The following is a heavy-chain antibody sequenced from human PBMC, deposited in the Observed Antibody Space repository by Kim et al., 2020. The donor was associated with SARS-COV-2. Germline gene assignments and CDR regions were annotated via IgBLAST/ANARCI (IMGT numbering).Heavy chain of an antibody. D-gene: IGHD6-19*01. CDR1: GFTFGDYA. J-gene: IGHJ4*02. V-gene: IGHV3-49*03. CDR2: IRSKAYGGTT. Sequence: GGSLRLSCTASGFTFGDYAMSWFRQAPGKGLEWVGFIRSKAYGGTTEYAASVKGRFTISRDDSKSIAYLQMNSLKTEDTAVYYCTRAQSGYSSGWYDYWGQGTLVTVSS. CDR3: TRAQSGYSSGWYDY.